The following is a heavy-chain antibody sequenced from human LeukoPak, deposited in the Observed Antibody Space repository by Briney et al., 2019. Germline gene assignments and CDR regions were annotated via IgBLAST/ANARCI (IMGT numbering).Heavy chain of an antibody. V-gene: IGHV4-59*01. J-gene: IGHJ2*01. CDR2: IYYSGST. CDR3: ARVYYSSSYDYWYFDL. CDR1: GGYIRSYY. Sequence: KPSETLSLTCTVSGGYIRSYYWSWIRQPPGKGLEWIGHIYYSGSTNYNPSLKSRVTISVDTSKKQLSLKLSSVTAADTAVYYCARVYYSSSYDYWYFDLWGRGTLVTVSS. D-gene: IGHD6-13*01.